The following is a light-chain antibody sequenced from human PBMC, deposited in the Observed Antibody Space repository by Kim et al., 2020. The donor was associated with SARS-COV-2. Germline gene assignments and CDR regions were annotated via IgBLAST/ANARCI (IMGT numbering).Light chain of an antibody. CDR2: GAS. Sequence: SPGERATLSCRASQSVSSSYLAWYQQKPGQAPRLLIYGASNRATGIPDRFSGSGSGTDFTLTISRLEPEDFAVYYCQLYGSSPWTFGQGTKVDIK. V-gene: IGKV3-20*01. J-gene: IGKJ1*01. CDR1: QSVSSSY. CDR3: QLYGSSPWT.